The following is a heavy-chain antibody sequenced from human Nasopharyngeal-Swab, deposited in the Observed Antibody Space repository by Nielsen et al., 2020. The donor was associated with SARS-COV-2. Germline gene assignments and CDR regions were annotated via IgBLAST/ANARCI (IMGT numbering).Heavy chain of an antibody. J-gene: IGHJ5*02. D-gene: IGHD3-3*01. CDR3: ARDSYDFWSGYYLEESWFDP. V-gene: IGHV3-48*04. CDR2: ISSSSSTI. Sequence: WIRQPPGKGLEWVSYISSSSSTIYYADSVKGRFTISRDNAKNSLYLQMNSLRAEDTAVYYCARDSYDFWSGYYLEESWFDPWGQGTLVTVSS.